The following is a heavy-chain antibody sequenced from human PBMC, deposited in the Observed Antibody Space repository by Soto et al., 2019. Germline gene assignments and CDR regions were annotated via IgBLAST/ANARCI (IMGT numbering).Heavy chain of an antibody. J-gene: IGHJ3*01. CDR1: GFKFSDAW. CDR3: THDWTFYDDNVR. Sequence: EEQLVESGGGLVKPGGSLRLSCAGSGFKFSDAWMNWVRQAPGKGLEWVGRIKSKGSGGTIDYAAPVKGRFIISRDDSKSTIFLQMSSLKIDDTVVYYFTHDWTFYDDNVRWGQGTMVTVSS. D-gene: IGHD3-16*01. V-gene: IGHV3-15*07. CDR2: IKSKGSGGTI.